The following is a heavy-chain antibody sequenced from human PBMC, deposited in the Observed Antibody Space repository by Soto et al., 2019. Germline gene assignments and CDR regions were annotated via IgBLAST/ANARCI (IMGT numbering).Heavy chain of an antibody. D-gene: IGHD6-19*01. CDR3: ARAESIAVAHDAFDI. CDR2: IWYDGSNK. Sequence: GGSLRLSCAASGFTFSSYGMDWVRQAPGKGLEWVAVIWYDGSNKYYADSVKGRFTISRDNSKNTLYLQMNSLRAEDTAVYYCARAESIAVAHDAFDIWGQGTMVTVSS. V-gene: IGHV3-33*01. CDR1: GFTFSSYG. J-gene: IGHJ3*02.